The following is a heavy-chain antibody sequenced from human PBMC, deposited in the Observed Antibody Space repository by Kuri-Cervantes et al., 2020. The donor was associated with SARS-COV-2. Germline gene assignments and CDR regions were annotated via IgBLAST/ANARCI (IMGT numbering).Heavy chain of an antibody. Sequence: GGSLRLSCAASGFTFDDYGMSWVRQAPGKGLEWVSRINWNGGSTGYADSVKGRFTISRDNAKNSLYLQMNNLSAEDTALYFCARDPTGVAGVGRFFDYWGQGALVTVSS. CDR1: GFTFDDYG. V-gene: IGHV3-20*04. CDR3: ARDPTGVAGVGRFFDY. CDR2: INWNGGST. D-gene: IGHD6-19*01. J-gene: IGHJ4*02.